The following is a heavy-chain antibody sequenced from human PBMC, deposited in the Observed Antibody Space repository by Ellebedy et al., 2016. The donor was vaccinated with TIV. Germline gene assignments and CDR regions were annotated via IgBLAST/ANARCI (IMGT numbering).Heavy chain of an antibody. Sequence: ASVKVSXXASGYTFTSYGISWVRQAPGQGLEWMGWISAYNGNTNYAQKLQGRVTMTTDTSTSTAYMELRSLRSDDTAVYYCARELPSGYEGPYLDYWGQGTLVTVSS. D-gene: IGHD5-12*01. CDR3: ARELPSGYEGPYLDY. CDR1: GYTFTSYG. V-gene: IGHV1-18*01. J-gene: IGHJ4*02. CDR2: ISAYNGNT.